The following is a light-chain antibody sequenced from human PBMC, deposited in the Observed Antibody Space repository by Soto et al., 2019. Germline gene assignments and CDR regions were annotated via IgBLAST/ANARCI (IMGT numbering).Light chain of an antibody. J-gene: IGKJ2*01. Sequence: EIVMTQSPATLSVSPGERATLSCRASQSVNSNLAWYQQKPGQAPRLLIYGASTRATGIPARFSGSGSGTEFTLTISSLQSEDFAVYYCQQYNNWPPRTFGQGTKLEIK. CDR2: GAS. CDR3: QQYNNWPPRT. V-gene: IGKV3-15*01. CDR1: QSVNSN.